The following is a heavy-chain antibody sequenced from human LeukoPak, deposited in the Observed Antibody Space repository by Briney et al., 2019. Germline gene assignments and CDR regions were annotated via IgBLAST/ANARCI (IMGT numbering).Heavy chain of an antibody. CDR3: PREYAYYFDY. Sequence: SETLSLTCTVSGYSISSGSYYWSWIRQPAGKGLEWIGRIYTSGSTNYNPSLKSRVTISVDTSKNQFSLKLSSVTAADTAVYYCPREYAYYFDYWGQGTLVTVSS. D-gene: IGHD2-8*01. V-gene: IGHV4-61*02. J-gene: IGHJ4*02. CDR1: GYSISSGSYY. CDR2: IYTSGST.